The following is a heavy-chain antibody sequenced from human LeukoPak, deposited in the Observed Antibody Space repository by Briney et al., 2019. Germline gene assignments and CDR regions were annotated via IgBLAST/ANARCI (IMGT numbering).Heavy chain of an antibody. Sequence: SETLSLTCTVSGGSISSSSYYWGWIRQPPGKGLEWIGSIYYSGSTYYNPSLKSRVTISVDTSKNQFSLKLSSVTAADTAVYYCAYSGYPLGYWGQGTLVTVSS. CDR1: GGSISSSSYY. CDR3: AYSGYPLGY. J-gene: IGHJ4*02. D-gene: IGHD5-12*01. V-gene: IGHV4-39*07. CDR2: IYYSGST.